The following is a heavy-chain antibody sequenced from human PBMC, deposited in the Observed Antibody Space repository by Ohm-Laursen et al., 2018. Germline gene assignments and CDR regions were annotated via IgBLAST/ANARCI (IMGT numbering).Heavy chain of an antibody. J-gene: IGHJ6*02. CDR3: ARGGGYSSSSNYYYGMDV. V-gene: IGHV3-23*01. Sequence: SLRLSCAASGFTFSNYAMNWVRQVPEKGLEWVSSIGDGGGGAYYADSVKGRFTISRDNSKSTVYLQLNSLRAEDTAVYYCARGGGYSSSSNYYYGMDVWGQGTTVTVSS. CDR2: IGDGGGGA. D-gene: IGHD6-6*01. CDR1: GFTFSNYA.